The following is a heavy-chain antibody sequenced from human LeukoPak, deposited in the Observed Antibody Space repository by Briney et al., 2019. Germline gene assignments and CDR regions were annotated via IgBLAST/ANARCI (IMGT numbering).Heavy chain of an antibody. Sequence: PVASVKVSCKASGGTFSSYAISWVRQAPGQGLEWMGRIIPILGIANYAQKFQGRVTITADKSTSTAYMELSSLRSEDTAVYYCAREVKHKQYYYDSSGYLDYWGQGTLVTVSS. V-gene: IGHV1-69*04. D-gene: IGHD3-22*01. CDR1: GGTFSSYA. CDR2: IIPILGIA. J-gene: IGHJ4*02. CDR3: AREVKHKQYYYDSSGYLDY.